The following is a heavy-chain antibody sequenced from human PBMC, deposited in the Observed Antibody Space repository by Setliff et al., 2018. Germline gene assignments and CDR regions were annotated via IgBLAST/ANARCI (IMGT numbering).Heavy chain of an antibody. CDR1: GGSISRYY. CDR3: AREQWLDPPGYYYMDV. Sequence: PSETLSLTCTVSGGSISRYYWSWIRQHPGKGLEWIGYIYYSGSTNYNPSLKSRVTMSIDTSKNQFSLKLNSVTAADMAVYYCAREQWLDPPGYYYMDVWAKGTTVTVSS. J-gene: IGHJ6*03. CDR2: IYYSGST. D-gene: IGHD6-19*01. V-gene: IGHV4-59*12.